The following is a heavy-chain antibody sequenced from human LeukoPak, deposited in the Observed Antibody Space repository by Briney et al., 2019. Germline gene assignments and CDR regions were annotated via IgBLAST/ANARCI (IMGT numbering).Heavy chain of an antibody. D-gene: IGHD6-19*01. CDR1: GDSISSGSYY. CDR3: ARDDAYSSGEEAFNI. Sequence: SQTLSLTCTVSGDSISSGSYYWNWLRQPAGKGLEWIGRIYFSGSTNYNPSLKSRVTISVDRSKNQFSLRLSSVTAADTAVYYCARDDAYSSGEEAFNIWGQGTVIIVSS. J-gene: IGHJ3*02. CDR2: IYFSGST. V-gene: IGHV4-61*02.